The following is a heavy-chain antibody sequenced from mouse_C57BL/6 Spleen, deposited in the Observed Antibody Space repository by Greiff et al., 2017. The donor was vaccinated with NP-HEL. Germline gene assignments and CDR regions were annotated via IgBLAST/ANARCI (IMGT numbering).Heavy chain of an antibody. Sequence: QVQLQQPGAELVRPGSSVKLSCKASGYTFTSYWMHWVKQRPIQGLEWIGNIDPSDSETHYNQKFKDKATLTVDKSSSTASMQLSSLTSEDSAVYYCARTPQATFWFAYWGQGTLVTVSA. CDR3: ARTPQATFWFAY. D-gene: IGHD3-2*02. J-gene: IGHJ3*01. V-gene: IGHV1-52*01. CDR2: IDPSDSET. CDR1: GYTFTSYW.